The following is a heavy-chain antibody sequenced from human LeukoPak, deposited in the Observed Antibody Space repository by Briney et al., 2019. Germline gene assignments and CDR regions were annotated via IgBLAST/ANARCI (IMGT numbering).Heavy chain of an antibody. J-gene: IGHJ4*02. D-gene: IGHD5-18*01. CDR1: GYTFTSYY. Sequence: ASVKVSCKASGYTFTSYYMHWVRQAPGQGLEWMGIINPSGGSTSYAQKFQGRVTRTRETSRSTVYMELSSLRSEDTAVYYCARGRGYSYGYPPDDYWGQGTLVSVSS. CDR2: INPSGGST. CDR3: ARGRGYSYGYPPDDY. V-gene: IGHV1-46*03.